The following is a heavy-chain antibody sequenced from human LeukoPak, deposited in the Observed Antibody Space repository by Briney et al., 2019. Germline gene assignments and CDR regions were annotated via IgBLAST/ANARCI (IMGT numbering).Heavy chain of an antibody. J-gene: IGHJ4*02. D-gene: IGHD2-2*01. V-gene: IGHV1-2*02. CDR1: GYTLTGYY. CDR2: INPNSGGT. CDR3: AHGSMYQLDY. Sequence: ASVKVSCEASGYTLTGYYIHCVREAPGQGLEWMGWINPNSGGTKYAQKFQGRVTMTRDTSISTAYMELSRLRSDDTAVYYCAHGSMYQLDYWGQGTLVTVSS.